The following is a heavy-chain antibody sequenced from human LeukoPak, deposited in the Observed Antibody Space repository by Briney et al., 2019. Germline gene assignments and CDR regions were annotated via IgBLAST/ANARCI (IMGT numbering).Heavy chain of an antibody. V-gene: IGHV4-4*07. CDR2: IYTTGST. CDR1: GVSISSYY. CDR3: VRGNLDYYYYYLDV. D-gene: IGHD2/OR15-2a*01. J-gene: IGHJ6*03. Sequence: PSETLSLTCTVSGVSISSYYWSWIRQPAGKGLEWIGRIYTTGSTNYNPSLKSRVTMSVDTSKNQFSLKLSSVTAADTAIYYCVRGNLDYYYYYLDVWGKGTTVTISS.